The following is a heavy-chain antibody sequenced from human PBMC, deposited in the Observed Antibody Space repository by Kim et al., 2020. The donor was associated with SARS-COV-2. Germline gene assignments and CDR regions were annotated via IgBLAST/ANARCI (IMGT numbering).Heavy chain of an antibody. J-gene: IGHJ6*02. CDR1: GFTFDDYA. D-gene: IGHD1-26*01. CDR3: AKDRPGWELLGGGGGMDV. V-gene: IGHV3-9*01. CDR2: ISWNSGSI. Sequence: GGSLRLSCAASGFTFDDYAMHWVRQAPGKGLEWVSGISWNSGSIGYADSVKGRFTISRDNAKNSLYLQMNSLRAEDTALYYCAKDRPGWELLGGGGGMDVWGQGTTVTVSS.